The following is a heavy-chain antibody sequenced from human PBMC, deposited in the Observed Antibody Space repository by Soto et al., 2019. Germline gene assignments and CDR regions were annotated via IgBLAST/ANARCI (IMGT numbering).Heavy chain of an antibody. CDR1: GSLPVGSLSTYF. D-gene: IGHD3-3*01. Sequence: SETLSLTCGLSGSLPVGSLSTYFWTWIRQPPGKGLEWIGEINHSGSPNYSPSLRGRVAISLDTSKKQFSLNLSSVTAADTAVYFCARARFSQWSQDYYGLDVWGQGTTVTVSS. CDR3: ARARFSQWSQDYYGLDV. CDR2: INHSGSP. V-gene: IGHV4-34*01. J-gene: IGHJ6*02.